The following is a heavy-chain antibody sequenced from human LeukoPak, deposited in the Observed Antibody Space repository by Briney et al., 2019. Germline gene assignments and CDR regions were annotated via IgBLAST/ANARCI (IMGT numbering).Heavy chain of an antibody. CDR1: GGSISSYY. J-gene: IGHJ4*02. CDR3: ARDDDSGYYGHFDY. Sequence: SETLSLTCTVSGGSISSYYWSWIRQPAGKGLEWIGHIYTSGSTNYNPSLKSRVTMSVDTSKNQFSLKLSSVTAADAAVYYCARDDDSGYYGHFDYWGQGTLVTVSS. D-gene: IGHD3-22*01. V-gene: IGHV4-4*07. CDR2: IYTSGST.